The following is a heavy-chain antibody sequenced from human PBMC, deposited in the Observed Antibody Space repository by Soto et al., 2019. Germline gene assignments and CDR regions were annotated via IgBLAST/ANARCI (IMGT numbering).Heavy chain of an antibody. CDR3: AQDRGAGHCSGGTCYLGDYYYYGMDV. Sequence: EVQLLESGGGSVQPGGSLKLSCAASGFTFSSYAMTWVRQAPGKGLEWVSGIVGSGGTTDYADSVKGRFTISRDNSKNTLYLEMNSLRGEDTGAYYCAQDRGAGHCSGGTCYLGDYYYYGMDVWGQGTTVTVSS. D-gene: IGHD2-15*01. J-gene: IGHJ6*02. CDR1: GFTFSSYA. CDR2: IVGSGGTT. V-gene: IGHV3-23*01.